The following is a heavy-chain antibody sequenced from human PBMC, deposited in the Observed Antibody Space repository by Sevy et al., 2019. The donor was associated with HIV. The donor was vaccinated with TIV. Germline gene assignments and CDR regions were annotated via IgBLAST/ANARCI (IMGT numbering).Heavy chain of an antibody. D-gene: IGHD6-19*01. V-gene: IGHV6-1*01. CDR1: GDSVSSNNAA. J-gene: IGHJ2*01. CDR3: ARSVAALDFWYFDL. CDR2: TYYKSKWYS. Sequence: KQSQTLSLTCAISGDSVSSNNAAWNRIRQSPSRGLEWLGRTYYKSKWYSHYAVSVKSRMTINPDTSKNQFSLQLNSVTPEDTAVYYCARSVAALDFWYFDLWGRGTLVTVSS.